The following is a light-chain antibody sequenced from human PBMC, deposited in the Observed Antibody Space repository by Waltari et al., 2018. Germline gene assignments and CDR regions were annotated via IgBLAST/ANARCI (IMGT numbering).Light chain of an antibody. CDR1: QTVLHSSDTKNY. Sequence: DIVMTQSPDSLAVSLGERATINCKSSQTVLHSSDTKNYVAWYQQKPGQPPKLLIYWSSTRESGVPDRFSGSGSGTDFTLTISSLQAEDVAVYYCHQYSSTPWTFGQGTKVEV. J-gene: IGKJ1*01. CDR3: HQYSSTPWT. CDR2: WSS. V-gene: IGKV4-1*01.